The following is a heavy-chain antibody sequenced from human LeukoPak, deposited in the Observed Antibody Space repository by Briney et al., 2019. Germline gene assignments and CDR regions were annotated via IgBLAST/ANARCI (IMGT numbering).Heavy chain of an antibody. J-gene: IGHJ3*02. Sequence: PGGPLRLSCAASGFTFSSYWMHWVRQAPGKGLVWVSRINSDGSSTSYADSVKGRFTISRDNAKNTLYLQMNSLRAEDTAVYYCLGMTTGAFDIWGQGTMVTVSS. CDR3: LGMTTGAFDI. D-gene: IGHD4-17*01. V-gene: IGHV3-74*01. CDR1: GFTFSSYW. CDR2: INSDGSST.